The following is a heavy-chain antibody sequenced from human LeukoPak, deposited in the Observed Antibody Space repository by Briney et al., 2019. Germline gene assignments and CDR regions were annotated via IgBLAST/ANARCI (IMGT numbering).Heavy chain of an antibody. CDR1: GFTFSDYY. J-gene: IGHJ6*03. CDR2: VSSSGSTI. V-gene: IGHV3-11*01. CDR3: AKKGGSGSLHYYYMDV. D-gene: IGHD3-10*01. Sequence: KTGGSLRLSCAASGFTFSDYYMSWIRQAPGKGLEWVSYVSSSGSTIYYADSVKGRFTISRDNSKNTLYLHMNSLRAEDTAIYYCAKKGGSGSLHYYYMDVWGKGTTVTVSS.